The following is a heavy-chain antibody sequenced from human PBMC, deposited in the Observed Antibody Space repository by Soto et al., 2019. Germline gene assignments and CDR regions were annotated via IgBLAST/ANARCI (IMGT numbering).Heavy chain of an antibody. V-gene: IGHV3-21*01. Sequence: AGGSLRLSCAASGFTFSSYSMNWVRQAPGKGLEWVSSISSSSSYIYYADSVKGRFTISRDNAKNSLYLQMNSLRAEDTAVYYCARQYSSSWYINNYWGQGTLVTVSS. D-gene: IGHD6-13*01. CDR2: ISSSSSYI. CDR1: GFTFSSYS. CDR3: ARQYSSSWYINNY. J-gene: IGHJ4*02.